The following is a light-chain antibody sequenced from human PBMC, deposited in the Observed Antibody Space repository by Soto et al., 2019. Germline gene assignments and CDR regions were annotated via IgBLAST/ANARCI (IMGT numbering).Light chain of an antibody. CDR1: QSLLHSNGYNY. V-gene: IGKV2-28*01. CDR3: MQALQTPIT. CDR2: LGS. Sequence: DIVMTXSPXSLPVTPGEPASISCRSSQSLLHSNGYNYLDWDLQKPGQSPQLLIYLGSNRASGVPDRFSGSGSGTDFTLKISRVEAEDVGIYYCMQALQTPITFGQGTRLEIK. J-gene: IGKJ5*01.